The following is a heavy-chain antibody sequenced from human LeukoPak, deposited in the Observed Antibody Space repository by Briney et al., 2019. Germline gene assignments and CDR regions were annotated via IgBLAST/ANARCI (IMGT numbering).Heavy chain of an antibody. J-gene: IGHJ2*01. Sequence: PSETLSLTCTVSGGSISSYYWSWIRQSPRKGLEWIGSIYHSGSTYYNPSLKSRVTISVDTSKNQFSLKLSSVTAADTAVYYCARDNGDGYYFYWYFDLWGRGTLVTVSS. V-gene: IGHV4-38-2*02. CDR2: IYHSGST. D-gene: IGHD3-22*01. CDR1: GGSISSYY. CDR3: ARDNGDGYYFYWYFDL.